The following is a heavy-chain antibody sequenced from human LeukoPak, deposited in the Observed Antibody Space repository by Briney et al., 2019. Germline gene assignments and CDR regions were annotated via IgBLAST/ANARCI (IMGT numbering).Heavy chain of an antibody. V-gene: IGHV1-69*13. D-gene: IGHD3-9*01. CDR3: ARVGPEVLRYFDGVPYDAFDI. CDR1: GYTLTSYA. CDR2: IIPIFGTA. Sequence: SVKVSCTASGYTLTSYAMDWVRQAPGQGLEWMGGIIPIFGTATYAQNFKGRVTITADESTSTAYMELSLLRSQDPAVYSCARVGPEVLRYFDGVPYDAFDIWGQGTMVTVSS. J-gene: IGHJ3*02.